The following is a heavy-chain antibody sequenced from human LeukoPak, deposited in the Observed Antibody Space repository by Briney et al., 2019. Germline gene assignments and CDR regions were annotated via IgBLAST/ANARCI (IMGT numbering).Heavy chain of an antibody. CDR2: ISSNGGST. Sequence: GGSLRLSCSASGFTFSSYAMHWVRQAPGKGLEYVSAISSNGGSTYYADSVKGRFTISRDNAKNLLYLQMNSLRAEDTAVYYCARDGWFGELDKDHFDYWGQGTLVTVSS. V-gene: IGHV3-64*04. CDR3: ARDGWFGELDKDHFDY. D-gene: IGHD3-10*01. CDR1: GFTFSSYA. J-gene: IGHJ4*02.